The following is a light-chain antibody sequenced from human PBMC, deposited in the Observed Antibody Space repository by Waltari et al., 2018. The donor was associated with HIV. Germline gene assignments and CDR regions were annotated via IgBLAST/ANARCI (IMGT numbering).Light chain of an antibody. Sequence: QSALTQPRSVSGSPGQSVTISCTGTSSDVGDSTYVSWYRQNPGKVPNLMIYDVSYRPYGVPDRFSVSRSGNTASLTISGLQAEDEADYFCCSYAGNYSYVFGSGSRVTVL. CDR3: CSYAGNYSYV. CDR1: SSDVGDSTY. CDR2: DVS. J-gene: IGLJ1*01. V-gene: IGLV2-11*01.